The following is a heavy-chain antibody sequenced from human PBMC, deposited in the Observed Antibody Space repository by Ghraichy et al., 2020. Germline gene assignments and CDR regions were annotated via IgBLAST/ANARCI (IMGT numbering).Heavy chain of an antibody. D-gene: IGHD1-1*01. Sequence: GGSLRLSCAASAFPFSLYTMNWVRQAPGKSLEWVSSISSGSDYIYFRDSVRGRFTISRDNAKSSLFLQMDSLRAEDTAVYYCARVNLETTGLDYWGQGTLVTVSS. CDR3: ARVNLETTGLDY. CDR2: ISSGSDYI. J-gene: IGHJ4*02. CDR1: AFPFSLYT. V-gene: IGHV3-21*06.